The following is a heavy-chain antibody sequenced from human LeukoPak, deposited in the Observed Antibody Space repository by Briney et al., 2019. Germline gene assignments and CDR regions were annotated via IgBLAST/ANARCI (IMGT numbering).Heavy chain of an antibody. CDR3: AKGDLVVVAATGNGFDI. CDR2: ISGSGGNT. D-gene: IGHD2-15*01. V-gene: IGHV3-23*01. Sequence: GGSLRLSCAASGFTFRNYAMSWVRQAPGRRLEWVSSISGSGGNTYYADSVKGRFSISRDNSKNTLSLQMNSLRAEDTAIYYCAKGDLVVVAATGNGFDIWGQGTMVTVSS. J-gene: IGHJ3*02. CDR1: GFTFRNYA.